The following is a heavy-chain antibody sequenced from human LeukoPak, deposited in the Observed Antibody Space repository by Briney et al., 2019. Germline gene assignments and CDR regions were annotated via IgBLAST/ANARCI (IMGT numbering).Heavy chain of an antibody. V-gene: IGHV1-8*03. CDR1: GYTFTSYD. J-gene: IGHJ6*03. D-gene: IGHD3-3*01. CDR3: ARTSNYYDFWSGYYTYYYYYMDV. Sequence: ASVKVSCKASGYTFTSYDINWVRQATGQGLEWMGWMNPNSGNTGYAQKFQGRVTITRNTSISTAYMELSSLRSEDMAVYYCARTSNYYDFWSGYYTYYYYYMDVWGKGTTVTVSS. CDR2: MNPNSGNT.